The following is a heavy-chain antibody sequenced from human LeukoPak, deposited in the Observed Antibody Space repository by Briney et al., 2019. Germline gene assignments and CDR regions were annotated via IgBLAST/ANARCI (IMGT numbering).Heavy chain of an antibody. CDR1: GFTVSSNY. D-gene: IGHD6-19*01. CDR2: IYSGGST. CDR3: ARPYSSGWYPLGY. J-gene: IGHJ4*02. Sequence: GGSLRLSCAASGFTVSSNYMSWVRQAPGKGLEWVSVIYSGGSTYYADSVKGRFTISRDNSKNTLYLQMNSLRAEDTAVYYCARPYSSGWYPLGYWGQGTLVTVSS. V-gene: IGHV3-53*01.